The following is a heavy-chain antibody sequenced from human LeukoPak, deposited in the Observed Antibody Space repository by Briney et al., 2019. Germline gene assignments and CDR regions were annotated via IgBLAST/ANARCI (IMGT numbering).Heavy chain of an antibody. CDR1: GFTFSRYA. Sequence: GGSLRLSCSASGFTFSRYAMHWVRQAPGKGLEYVSAVSSNGGSTYYADSVKGRFTISRDNSKNTLYLQMSSLRAEDTAVYYCVKDGSGSYYTYYFDYWGQGTLVTVSS. V-gene: IGHV3-64D*06. CDR3: VKDGSGSYYTYYFDY. CDR2: VSSNGGST. D-gene: IGHD3-10*01. J-gene: IGHJ4*02.